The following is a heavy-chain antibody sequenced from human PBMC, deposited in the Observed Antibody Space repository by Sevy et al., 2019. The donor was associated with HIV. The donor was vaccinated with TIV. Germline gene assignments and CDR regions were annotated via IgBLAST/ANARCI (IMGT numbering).Heavy chain of an antibody. Sequence: SENLSLTCTVSGGSITTLYWNWIRQPPGKGLEWIANIYYNGHINYNPPLKSRVTLSLDTSKNQFSLRLSSVTAADTAMYYCAGENAWGRGYSWGQGTLVTVSS. CDR1: GGSITTLY. V-gene: IGHV4-59*08. CDR2: IYYNGHI. J-gene: IGHJ4*02. CDR3: AGENAWGRGYS. D-gene: IGHD1-26*01.